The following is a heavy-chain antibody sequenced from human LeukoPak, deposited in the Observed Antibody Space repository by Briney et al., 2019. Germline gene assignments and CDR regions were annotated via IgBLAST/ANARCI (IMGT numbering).Heavy chain of an antibody. V-gene: IGHV4-39*07. CDR2: IYYSGST. Sequence: PSETLSLTCTVSGGSISSSSYYWGWIRQPPGKGLEWIGSIYYSGSTYYNPSLKSRVTISVDTSKNQFSLKLSSVTAADTAVYYCARVSDDSSGYYVGYFDYWGQGTLVTVSS. D-gene: IGHD3-22*01. CDR3: ARVSDDSSGYYVGYFDY. J-gene: IGHJ4*02. CDR1: GGSISSSSYY.